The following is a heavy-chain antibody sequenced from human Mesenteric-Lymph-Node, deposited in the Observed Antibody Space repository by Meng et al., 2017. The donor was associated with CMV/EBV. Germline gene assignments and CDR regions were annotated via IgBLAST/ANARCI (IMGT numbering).Heavy chain of an antibody. CDR2: IIPIFGTA. D-gene: IGHD3-10*01. J-gene: IGHJ5*02. Sequence: STDAINWARKARGQGLEWMGGIIPIFGTANYAQNFHIRVTLTADKSTSTAYMELTSLRSEDTAVYYCARADLSYGSGGPQEYNWFDPWGQGTLVTVSS. CDR1: STDA. CDR3: ARADLSYGSGGPQEYNWFDP. V-gene: IGHV1-69*06.